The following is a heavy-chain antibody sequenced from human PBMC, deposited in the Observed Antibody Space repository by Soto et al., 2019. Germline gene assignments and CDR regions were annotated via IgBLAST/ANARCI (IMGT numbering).Heavy chain of an antibody. J-gene: IGHJ3*02. CDR3: ARGADRSSFDI. Sequence: GGSLRLSCAASGFTFSSYSMNWVRQAPGKGLEWVSSISSSSSYIYYADSVKGRFTISRDNAKNSLYLQMNSLRADDTAVYYCARGADRSSFDIWGQGTMVTVSS. CDR1: GFTFSSYS. CDR2: ISSSSSYI. V-gene: IGHV3-21*01.